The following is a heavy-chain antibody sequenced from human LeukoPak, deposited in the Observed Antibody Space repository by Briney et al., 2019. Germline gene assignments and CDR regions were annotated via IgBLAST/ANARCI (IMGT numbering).Heavy chain of an antibody. CDR2: IYHSGST. J-gene: IGHJ6*03. V-gene: IGHV4-4*02. D-gene: IGHD3-22*01. CDR3: ARQTYYYDSSGYYAGVYYYYYMDV. CDR1: GGFISSSNW. Sequence: SETLSLTCAVSGGFISSSNWWSWVRQPPGKGLEWIGEIYHSGSTNYNPSLKSRVTISVDKSKNQFSLKLSSVTAADTAVYYCARQTYYYDSSGYYAGVYYYYYMDVWGKGTTVTVSS.